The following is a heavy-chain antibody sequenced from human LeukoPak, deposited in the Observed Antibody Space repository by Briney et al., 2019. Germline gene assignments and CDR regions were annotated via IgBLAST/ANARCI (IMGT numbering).Heavy chain of an antibody. J-gene: IGHJ6*02. D-gene: IGHD6-13*01. Sequence: GGSLRLSCAASGFTFSSYWMSWVRQAPGKRLEWVANIKQDGSEKYYVDSVKGRFTISRDNAKNSLYLQMNSLRVEDTAVYFCANDAAQQQLSNLFYGMDVWGQGTTVTVSS. V-gene: IGHV3-7*01. CDR2: IKQDGSEK. CDR1: GFTFSSYW. CDR3: ANDAAQQQLSNLFYGMDV.